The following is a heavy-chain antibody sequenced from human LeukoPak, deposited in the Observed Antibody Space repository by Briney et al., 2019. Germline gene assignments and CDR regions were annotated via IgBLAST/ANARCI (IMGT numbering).Heavy chain of an antibody. Sequence: SETLSLTCTVSGGSNSSSSYYWGWIRQPPGKGLEWIGSIYYSGSTYYNPSLKSRVTISVDTSKNQFSLKLSSVTAADTAVYYCASIVAALFDYWGQGTLVTVSS. CDR1: GGSNSSSSYY. D-gene: IGHD5-12*01. CDR3: ASIVAALFDY. J-gene: IGHJ4*02. CDR2: IYYSGST. V-gene: IGHV4-39*01.